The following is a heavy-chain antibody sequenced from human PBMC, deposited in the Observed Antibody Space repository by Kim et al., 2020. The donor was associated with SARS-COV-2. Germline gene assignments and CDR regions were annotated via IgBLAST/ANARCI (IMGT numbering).Heavy chain of an antibody. CDR3: AKVKVGDFYDSSGYDY. J-gene: IGHJ4*02. Sequence: VKCRFTISRANSKTTLYLQMTSLRAEDTAVYYCAKVKVGDFYDSSGYDYWGQGTLVTVSS. D-gene: IGHD3-22*01. V-gene: IGHV3-23*01.